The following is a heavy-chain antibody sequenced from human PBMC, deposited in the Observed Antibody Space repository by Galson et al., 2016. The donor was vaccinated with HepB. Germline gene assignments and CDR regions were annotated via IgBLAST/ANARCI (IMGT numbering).Heavy chain of an antibody. Sequence: QSGAEVKKAGESLKISCEGSRDDFTTSWIGWVRQMPGKGLEWMGLIYTDDYAARYSPSFQCQVTIAAHKSSRTAYLQWSSVKASDTGMYYCARLVGGFGYFDYWGQGTLVTVSS. CDR3: ARLVGGFGYFDY. D-gene: IGHD2-15*01. J-gene: IGHJ4*02. CDR2: IYTDDYAA. V-gene: IGHV5-51*01. CDR1: RDDFTTSW.